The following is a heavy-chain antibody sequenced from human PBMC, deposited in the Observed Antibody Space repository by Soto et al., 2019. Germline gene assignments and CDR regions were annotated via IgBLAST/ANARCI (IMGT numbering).Heavy chain of an antibody. D-gene: IGHD3-22*01. Sequence: EVQLVESGGGLVQLGGSLRLSCEASGFTFRTYWMHWVRQAPGKGLVWVSRIKSDGSGTYYADSVEGRFTISRDNAQSTLSLKIKSLRAEDTAVYYCVRGDGDYHDGNGYLGRHWGQGTLVTVSS. CDR2: IKSDGSGT. J-gene: IGHJ4*02. CDR1: GFTFRTYW. V-gene: IGHV3-74*01. CDR3: VRGDGDYHDGNGYLGRH.